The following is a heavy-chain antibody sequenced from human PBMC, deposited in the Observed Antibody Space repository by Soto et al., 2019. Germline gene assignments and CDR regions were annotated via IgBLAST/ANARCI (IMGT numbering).Heavy chain of an antibody. V-gene: IGHV3-73*01. J-gene: IGHJ4*02. CDR3: TASGSDAFVEY. D-gene: IGHD5-12*01. Sequence: HPVGSLRLSCAASGFTFSGSAMHWVRQASGKGLEWVGRIRSKTNSYATAYAASVKGRFTISRDDSKNTAYLQMNSLKTEDTAVYYCTASGSDAFVEYWGQGTLVTVSS. CDR2: IRSKTNSYAT. CDR1: GFTFSGSA.